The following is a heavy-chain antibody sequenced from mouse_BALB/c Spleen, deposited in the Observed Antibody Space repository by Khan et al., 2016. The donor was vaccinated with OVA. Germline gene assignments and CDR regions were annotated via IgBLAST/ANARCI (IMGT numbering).Heavy chain of an antibody. CDR2: IYPGNSDT. D-gene: IGHD2-2*01. V-gene: IGHV1-5*01. CDR3: TRFGYLFAY. J-gene: IGHJ3*01. CDR1: GYTFTSYW. Sequence: EVQLQQSGPELVRPGESVKISCKGSGYTFTSYWMHWVKQRPGQGLEWIGAIYPGNSDTSYNQKFKGKAKLTAVTSTSTAYMELSSLTNEDSAVYYCTRFGYLFAYWGQGTLVTVSA.